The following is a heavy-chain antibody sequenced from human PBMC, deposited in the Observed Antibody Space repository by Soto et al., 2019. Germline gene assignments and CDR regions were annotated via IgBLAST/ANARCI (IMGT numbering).Heavy chain of an antibody. CDR1: GGTFSSHA. V-gene: IGHV1-69*01. CDR2: IIPIFGTA. Sequence: QVQLVQSGAEVRKPGSSVKVSCKASGGTFSSHAISWVRQAPGQGLEWMGGIIPIFGTANHAQKFQGRVTIIADESTSTVYMEVSSLRAEDTAMYYCARGWGYDSNDYYYAYWGQGTLVLVSS. D-gene: IGHD3-22*01. CDR3: ARGWGYDSNDYYYAY. J-gene: IGHJ4*02.